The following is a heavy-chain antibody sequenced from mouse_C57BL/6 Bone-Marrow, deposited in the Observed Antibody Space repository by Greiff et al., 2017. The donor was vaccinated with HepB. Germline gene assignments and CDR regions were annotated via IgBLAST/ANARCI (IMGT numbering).Heavy chain of an antibody. CDR3: ALCVWFAY. CDR2: IDPSDSYT. CDR1: GYTFTSYW. V-gene: IGHV1-69*01. Sequence: QVQLQQPGAELVMPGASVKLSCKASGYTFTSYWMHWVKQRPGQGLEWIGEIDPSDSYTNYNQKFKGKSTLTVDKSSSTAYMQLSSLTSEDSAVYYCALCVWFAYWGQGTLVTVSA. J-gene: IGHJ3*01.